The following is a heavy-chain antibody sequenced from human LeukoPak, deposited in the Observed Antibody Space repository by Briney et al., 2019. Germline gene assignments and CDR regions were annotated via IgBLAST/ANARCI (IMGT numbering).Heavy chain of an antibody. Sequence: GGSLRLSCAASGFTFSSYSMNWVRQAPGKGLEWVAVVWFDGSNKYYADSVKGRFTISRDNPKNVLYLEMNSLRAEDTAVYYRARGRTSSWYLDYWGQGTLVTVSS. D-gene: IGHD6-13*01. CDR1: GFTFSSYS. V-gene: IGHV3-33*08. CDR3: ARGRTSSWYLDY. J-gene: IGHJ4*02. CDR2: VWFDGSNK.